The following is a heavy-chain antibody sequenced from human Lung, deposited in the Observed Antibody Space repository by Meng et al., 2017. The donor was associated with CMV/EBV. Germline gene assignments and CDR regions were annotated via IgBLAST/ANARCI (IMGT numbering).Heavy chain of an antibody. CDR1: GFTFSTYS. CDR3: ARVRTYFDHSGYLDY. Sequence: GGSXRLXXVGSGFTFSTYSMIWVRQAPGQGLELVSYISSSSSTIYYGDSVKGRFTISRDNARNSIYLQMNSLRPEDTAVYYCARVRTYFDHSGYLDYWGQGXLVTVSS. CDR2: ISSSSSTI. D-gene: IGHD3-22*01. J-gene: IGHJ4*02. V-gene: IGHV3-48*04.